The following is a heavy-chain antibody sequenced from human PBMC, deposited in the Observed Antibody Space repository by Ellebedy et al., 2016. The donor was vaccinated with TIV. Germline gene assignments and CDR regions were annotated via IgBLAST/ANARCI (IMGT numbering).Heavy chain of an antibody. CDR3: VRRSGSYHLDY. D-gene: IGHD1-26*01. J-gene: IGHJ4*02. CDR2: INPSPGST. V-gene: IGHV1-46*01. Sequence: AASVKVSCKASGYTFTNYYIHWVRQAPGQGLEWMGIINPSPGSTIYAQKFQGRVTMTRDTSTSTVSMELSSLRSEDTAVYYCVRRSGSYHLDYWGQGTLVTVSS. CDR1: GYTFTNYY.